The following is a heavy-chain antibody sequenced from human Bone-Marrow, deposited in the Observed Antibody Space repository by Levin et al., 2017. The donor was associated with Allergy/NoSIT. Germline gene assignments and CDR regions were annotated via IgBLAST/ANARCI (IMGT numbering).Heavy chain of an antibody. CDR1: GGSISSHKW. CDR3: ATSEAVAGSYVFDI. D-gene: IGHD6-19*01. Sequence: SQTLSLTCAVSGGSISSHKWWSWVRQPPGKGLEWIGEIYHSGRSNYNPSLKSRVTITVDKSKNQFSLKLSSVTAADSAVYYCATSEAVAGSYVFDIWSQGTMVTVSS. CDR2: IYHSGRS. J-gene: IGHJ3*02. V-gene: IGHV4-4*02.